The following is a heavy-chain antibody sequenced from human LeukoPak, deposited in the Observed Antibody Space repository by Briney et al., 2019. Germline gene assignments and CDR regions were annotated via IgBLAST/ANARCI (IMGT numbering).Heavy chain of an antibody. J-gene: IGHJ6*02. Sequence: SETLSLTCTVSGGSISSSSYYWGWIRQPPGKGLEWIGSIYYSGSAYYNPSLKSRVTISVDTSKNQFSLKLSSVTAADTAVYYCASQLYYYGSGSYYPVWGQGTTVTVSS. CDR2: IYYSGSA. D-gene: IGHD3-10*01. CDR3: ASQLYYYGSGSYYPV. CDR1: GGSISSSSYY. V-gene: IGHV4-39*01.